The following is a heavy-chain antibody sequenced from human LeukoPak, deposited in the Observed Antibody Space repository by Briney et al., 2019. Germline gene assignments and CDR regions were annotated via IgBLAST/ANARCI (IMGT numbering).Heavy chain of an antibody. D-gene: IGHD3-10*01. CDR1: GFTFSSYA. V-gene: IGHV3-23*01. J-gene: IGHJ6*03. Sequence: PGGSLRLSCAASGFTFSSYAMSWVRQAPGKGLEWVSAISGSGGSTYYADSVKGRFTISRDNSKNTLYLQMNSLRAEDTAVYYCAKDKIRVGDDYYYYMDVWGKGTTVTVSS. CDR3: AKDKIRVGDDYYYYMDV. CDR2: ISGSGGST.